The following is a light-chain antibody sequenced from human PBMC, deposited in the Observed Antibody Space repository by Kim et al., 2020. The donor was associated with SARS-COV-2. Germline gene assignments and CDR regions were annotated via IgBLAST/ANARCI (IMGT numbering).Light chain of an antibody. CDR2: RDF. CDR1: NIGDKN. CDR3: QIWDIRTVV. J-gene: IGLJ3*02. V-gene: IGLV3-9*01. Sequence: SGAQGQTAKISCGGPNIGDKNVHWYQQKPGQAPVLVIYRDFNRPSGIPERFSGSNSGITATLTITRAQGEDEADYYCQIWDIRTVVFGGGTKLTVL.